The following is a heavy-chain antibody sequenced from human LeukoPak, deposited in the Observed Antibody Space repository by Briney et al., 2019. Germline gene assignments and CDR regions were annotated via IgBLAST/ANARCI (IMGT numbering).Heavy chain of an antibody. CDR1: GGSISSYY. CDR3: ARAGKLEHFDY. D-gene: IGHD1-1*01. CDR2: IYYSGST. V-gene: IGHV4-59*01. Sequence: SETLSLTCTVSGGSISSYYCSWIRQPPGKGLEWIGYIYYSGSTNYNPSLKSRVTISVDTSKNQFSLKLSSVTAADTAVYYCARAGKLEHFDYWGQGNLVTVSS. J-gene: IGHJ4*02.